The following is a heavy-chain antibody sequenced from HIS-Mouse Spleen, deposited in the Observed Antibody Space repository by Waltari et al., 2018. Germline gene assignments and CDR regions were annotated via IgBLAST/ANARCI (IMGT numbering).Heavy chain of an antibody. CDR3: ARERRGPGWFDP. CDR2: RKQDGSEE. Sequence: EVQLVESGGGLVQPGGSLRLSCAASGFTFSSYWMSWVRQAPGKGWVWGANRKQDGSEEYYGDSVKGRFTISRDNAKNSLYLQMNSLRAEDTAVYYCARERRGPGWFDPWGQGTLVTVSS. V-gene: IGHV3-7*01. J-gene: IGHJ5*02. CDR1: GFTFSSYW. D-gene: IGHD5-12*01.